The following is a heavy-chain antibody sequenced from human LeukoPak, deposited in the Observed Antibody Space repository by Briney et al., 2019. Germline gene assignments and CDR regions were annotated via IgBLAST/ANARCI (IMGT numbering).Heavy chain of an antibody. CDR3: ARDQLGMDV. CDR1: GDSISSSSYY. Sequence: PSETLSLTCTVSGDSISSSSYYWSWIRQPAGKGLEWIGRIYTSGSTNYNPSLKSRVTMSVDTSKNQFSLKLSSVTAADTAVYYCARDQLGMDVWGKGTTVTVSS. D-gene: IGHD1-1*01. J-gene: IGHJ6*03. CDR2: IYTSGST. V-gene: IGHV4-61*02.